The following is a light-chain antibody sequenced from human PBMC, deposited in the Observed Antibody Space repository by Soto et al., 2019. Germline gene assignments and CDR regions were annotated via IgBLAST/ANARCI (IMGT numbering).Light chain of an antibody. V-gene: IGKV3-15*01. CDR3: QQYNTWPPLT. CDR2: GAS. Sequence: EIVMTQSPATLSVSPGERVTLSCRASQSVSSNLVWYQQKRGQAPRLLIYGASTRAAGIPARFSGSGSGTESTLTISSLQSEDFAVYYCQQYNTWPPLTFGGGTKVEIK. CDR1: QSVSSN. J-gene: IGKJ4*01.